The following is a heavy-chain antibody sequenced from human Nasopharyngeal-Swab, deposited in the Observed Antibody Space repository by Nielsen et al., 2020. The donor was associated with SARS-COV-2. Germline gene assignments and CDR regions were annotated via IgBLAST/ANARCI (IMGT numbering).Heavy chain of an antibody. CDR3: ARGRKLDYDILTGYYGGAFDI. J-gene: IGHJ3*02. CDR2: IYYSGST. V-gene: IGHV4-39*07. Sequence: WIRQPPGKGLEWIGNIYYSGSTNYNPSLKSRVSISVDTSKSQFSLKLSSVTAADTAVYYCARGRKLDYDILTGYYGGAFDIWGQGTMVTVSS. D-gene: IGHD3-9*01.